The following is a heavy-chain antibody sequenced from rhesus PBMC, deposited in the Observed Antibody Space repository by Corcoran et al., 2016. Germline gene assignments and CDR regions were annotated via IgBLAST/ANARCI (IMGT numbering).Heavy chain of an antibody. Sequence: EVQLAESGGGLVQPGGSLRLSCAASGFTVSSYWMSGVRQAPGKGLEWLSDIFGSTMYYGDSVKGRFTVSRGNAKNSLYLQMNSLRAEDTAVYYCTRYCTGSGCLLFDYWGQGVLVTVSS. CDR3: TRYCTGSGCLLFDY. J-gene: IGHJ4*01. CDR2: IFGSTM. CDR1: GFTVSSYW. V-gene: IGHV3-11*01. D-gene: IGHD2-21*01.